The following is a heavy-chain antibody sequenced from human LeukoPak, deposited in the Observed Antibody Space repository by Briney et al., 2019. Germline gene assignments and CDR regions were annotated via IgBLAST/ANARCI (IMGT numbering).Heavy chain of an antibody. V-gene: IGHV1-18*01. CDR3: ASGRGYSYGSQGDY. CDR1: GYIFGKHG. CDR2: ISAYNGDT. J-gene: IGHJ4*02. Sequence: ASVKVSCKASGYIFGKHGISWVRQAPGQGLEWMGWISAYNGDTNQAQKFQGRLTMTKDTSTSTAYMELRSLRSDDTAVYYCASGRGYSYGSQGDYWGQGTLVTVSS. D-gene: IGHD5-18*01.